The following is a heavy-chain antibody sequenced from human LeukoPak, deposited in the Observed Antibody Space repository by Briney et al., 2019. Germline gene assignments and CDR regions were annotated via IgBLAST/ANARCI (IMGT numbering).Heavy chain of an antibody. CDR2: IYYSGST. D-gene: IGHD3-10*01. V-gene: IGHV4-59*01. J-gene: IGHJ3*02. Sequence: SETLSLTCTVSGGSISSYYWNWIRQPPGKGLEWIAYIYYSGSTKYNPSLKSRVTMSVDTSKNQFSLKLSSVTAADTAVYYCAGTVPTLVRGVGAFDIWGQGTMVTVSP. CDR3: AGTVPTLVRGVGAFDI. CDR1: GGSISSYY.